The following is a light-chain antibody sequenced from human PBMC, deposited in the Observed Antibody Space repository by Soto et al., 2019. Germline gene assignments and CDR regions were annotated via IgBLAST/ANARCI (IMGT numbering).Light chain of an antibody. V-gene: IGKV1-39*01. CDR3: YQYGSTPPT. Sequence: TQSPSSLSASVGDRVTITCRASQSISSYLNWYQQKPGEAPKLLIYAASSLQSGVPSRFSGSGSGTDFTLTISRLEPEDFVVFYCYQYGSTPPTFGQGTKV. CDR1: QSISSY. J-gene: IGKJ1*01. CDR2: AAS.